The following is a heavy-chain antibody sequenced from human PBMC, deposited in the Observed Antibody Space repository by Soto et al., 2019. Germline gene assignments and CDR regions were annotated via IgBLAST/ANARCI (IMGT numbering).Heavy chain of an antibody. V-gene: IGHV1-18*01. CDR1: GYTFTSYG. J-gene: IGHJ3*02. D-gene: IGHD6-19*01. CDR2: ISANNGNT. CDR3: ARVLQQWLVFAFDI. Sequence: QVQLVQSGAEVKKPGASVKVSCKASGYTFTSYGISWVRQAPGQGLEWMGWISANNGNTNYAQKLQGRVTMTTDTCTGTAYMEQGSLRSDDTAVYYCARVLQQWLVFAFDIWGQGTMVTVSS.